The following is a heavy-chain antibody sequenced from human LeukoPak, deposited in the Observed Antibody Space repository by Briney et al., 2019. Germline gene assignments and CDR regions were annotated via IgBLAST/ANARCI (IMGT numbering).Heavy chain of an antibody. CDR2: IYSGGNT. J-gene: IGHJ4*02. CDR3: TRDTPGIAASVSGG. Sequence: GGSLRLSCTASGFSVSHNYMNWVRRAPGKGLEWVALIYSGGNTHYADSVKGRFTISRDNSKNTLYLQMSSLRVEDTVVYYCTRDTPGIAASVSGGWGQGTLVTVSS. D-gene: IGHD6-13*01. V-gene: IGHV3-53*01. CDR1: GFSVSHNY.